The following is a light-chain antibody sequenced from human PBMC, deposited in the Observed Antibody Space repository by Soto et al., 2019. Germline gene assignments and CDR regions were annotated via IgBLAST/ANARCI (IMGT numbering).Light chain of an antibody. J-gene: IGKJ4*01. CDR3: QQSYTSPVT. Sequence: DIQMTQSPSTLPASVGDRVTVTCRASQSIRSWLAWYQEKPGKAPKLLIYGASNLQSGVPSRFSGGGSGTDFTLTISSLQPEDFGTYYCQQSYTSPVTFGGGTMVDI. CDR2: GAS. V-gene: IGKV1-5*01. CDR1: QSIRSW.